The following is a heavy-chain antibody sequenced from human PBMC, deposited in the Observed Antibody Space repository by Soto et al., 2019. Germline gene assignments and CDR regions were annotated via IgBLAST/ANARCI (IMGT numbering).Heavy chain of an antibody. CDR3: TRVVRFGSAEYSYSYGMDV. D-gene: IGHD3-10*01. CDR2: ANSDGSST. J-gene: IGHJ6*02. CDR1: GFTFNTYW. V-gene: IGHV3-74*03. Sequence: VQLVESGGGLVQPGGSLRLSCAASGFTFNTYWMHWVRQAPGKGLVWVSRANSDGSSTTYADSVKGRFTISRDNARNTLYLQMKSLRAEDTAVYYCTRVVRFGSAEYSYSYGMDVWGQGTTVTVSS.